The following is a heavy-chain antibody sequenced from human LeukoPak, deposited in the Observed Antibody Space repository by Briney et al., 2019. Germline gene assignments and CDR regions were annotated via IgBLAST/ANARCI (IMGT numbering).Heavy chain of an antibody. Sequence: GGSLRLSCAASGFTFSSYAMSWVRQAPGKGLEWVSAISGSGGSTYYADSVKGRLTISRDNSKNTLYLQMNSLRAEDTAVYYCAKDAQEILTGYPDAFDIWGQGTMVTVSS. CDR1: GFTFSSYA. CDR3: AKDAQEILTGYPDAFDI. CDR2: ISGSGGST. J-gene: IGHJ3*02. D-gene: IGHD3-9*01. V-gene: IGHV3-23*01.